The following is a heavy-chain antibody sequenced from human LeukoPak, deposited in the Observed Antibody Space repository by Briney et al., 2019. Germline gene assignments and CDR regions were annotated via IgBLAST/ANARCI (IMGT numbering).Heavy chain of an antibody. V-gene: IGHV4-34*01. CDR2: INHSGST. Sequence: SETLSLNCAVYGGSFSGYYWSWIRQPPGKGPEWIGEINHSGSTNHNPSLKSRVTISVDASKNQFSLKLSSVTAADTSVYYCARAGGRVGSSLDFDYWGQGTLVTVSS. D-gene: IGHD6-6*01. CDR3: ARAGGRVGSSLDFDY. J-gene: IGHJ4*02. CDR1: GGSFSGYY.